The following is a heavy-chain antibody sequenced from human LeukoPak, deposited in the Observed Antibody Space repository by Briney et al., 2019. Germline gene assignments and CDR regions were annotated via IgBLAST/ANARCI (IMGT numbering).Heavy chain of an antibody. CDR1: GGSFSGYY. D-gene: IGHD6-19*01. J-gene: IGHJ6*02. CDR2: INHSGST. V-gene: IGHV4-34*01. Sequence: SETLSLTCAVYGGSFSGYYWSWIRQPPGKGLEWIGEINHSGSTNYNPSLKSRVTISVDTSKNQFSLKLSSVTAADTAVYYCARDYLTYSSGWYGLYYYYGMDVWGQGTTVTVSS. CDR3: ARDYLTYSSGWYGLYYYYGMDV.